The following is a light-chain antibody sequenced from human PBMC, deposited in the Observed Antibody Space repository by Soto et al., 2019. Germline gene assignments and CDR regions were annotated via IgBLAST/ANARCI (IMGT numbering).Light chain of an antibody. Sequence: QPGLPQPASLSGSPGHSITISCTGTSRDIGAYDYVCWFQQHPGKAPKLIISEVNKRPSGVSNRFTGSKSGNTAYLTISGLQVEEAAEDFCFSSTTTSTKVVGTGTKVTVL. CDR3: FSSTTTSTKV. CDR1: SRDIGAYDY. CDR2: EVN. V-gene: IGLV2-14*01. J-gene: IGLJ1*01.